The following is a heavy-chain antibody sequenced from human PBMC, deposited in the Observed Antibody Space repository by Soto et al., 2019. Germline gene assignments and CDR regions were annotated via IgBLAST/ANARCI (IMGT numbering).Heavy chain of an antibody. Sequence: EVQLVESGGGLVQPGGSLRLSCAASGFTFSSYWMHWVRQAPGKGLVWVPRINSDGSSTSYADSVKGRFTISRDNAKNTLYLQMNSLRAEDTAVYYCAREYSGSYYPYYYYYGMDVWGQGTTVTVSS. CDR1: GFTFSSYW. CDR3: AREYSGSYYPYYYYYGMDV. J-gene: IGHJ6*02. V-gene: IGHV3-74*01. D-gene: IGHD1-26*01. CDR2: INSDGSST.